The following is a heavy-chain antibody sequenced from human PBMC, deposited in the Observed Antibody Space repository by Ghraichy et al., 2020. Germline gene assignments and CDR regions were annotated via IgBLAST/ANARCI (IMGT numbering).Heavy chain of an antibody. V-gene: IGHV3-7*01. CDR2: IKYDGSAE. D-gene: IGHD2-21*02. CDR1: GFAYNSYW. Sequence: GGSLRLSCAASGFAYNSYWMNWVRQAPWKGLEWVAYIKYDGSAEYYVDSVKGRFAISRDNAKNSLFLQMNSLRAEDTAVYYCARGWGRFDYWGQGTLVTVSS. CDR3: ARGWGRFDY. J-gene: IGHJ4*02.